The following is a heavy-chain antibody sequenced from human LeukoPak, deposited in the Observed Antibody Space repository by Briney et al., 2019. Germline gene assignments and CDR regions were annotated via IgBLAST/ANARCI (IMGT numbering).Heavy chain of an antibody. CDR2: INGGNGNT. J-gene: IGHJ4*02. CDR1: GYTFTSYA. CDR3: ARITAGTFDY. Sequence: ASVKVSCKASGYTFTSYAMHWVRQAPGQRLEWMGWINGGNGNTKHSQKFQGRVTITRDTSASTACMELSSLRSEDTAVYYCARITAGTFDYWGQGTLVTVSS. V-gene: IGHV1-3*01. D-gene: IGHD6-13*01.